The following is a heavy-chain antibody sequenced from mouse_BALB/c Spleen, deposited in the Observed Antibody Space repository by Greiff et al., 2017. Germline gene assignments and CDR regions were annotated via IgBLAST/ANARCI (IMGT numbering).Heavy chain of an antibody. Sequence: EVQLVESGGGLVKPGGSLKLSCAASGFTFSSYAMSWVRQTPEKRLEWVASISSGGSTYYPDSVKGRFTISRDNARNILYLQMSSLRSEDTAMYYCARGRDYDGDYWGQGTTLTVSS. CDR3: ARGRDYDGDY. CDR1: GFTFSSYA. V-gene: IGHV5-6-5*01. CDR2: ISSGGST. D-gene: IGHD2-4*01. J-gene: IGHJ2*01.